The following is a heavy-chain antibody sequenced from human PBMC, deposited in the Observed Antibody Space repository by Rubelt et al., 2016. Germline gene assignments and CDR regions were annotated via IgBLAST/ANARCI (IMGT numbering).Heavy chain of an antibody. Sequence: QLQESGPGLVKPSETLSLTCTVSGDSIRSSSYHWGWIRQSPGKGLEWIGSIFHSGSTYDNPSLKSRVTMSVDTSKNQFSLGLLSVTAAGTAVYYCASEWELLGWGQGTLVTVSS. CDR2: IFHSGST. CDR3: ASEWELLG. CDR1: GDSIRSSSYH. V-gene: IGHV4-39*07. D-gene: IGHD1-26*01. J-gene: IGHJ4*02.